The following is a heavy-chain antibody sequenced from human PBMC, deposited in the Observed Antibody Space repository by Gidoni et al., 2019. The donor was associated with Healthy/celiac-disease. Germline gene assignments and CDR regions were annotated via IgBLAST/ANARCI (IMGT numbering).Heavy chain of an antibody. J-gene: IGHJ4*02. Sequence: QVQLQQSGPGLVKPSETLSLTCAVSGYSISSGYYWGCIRQPPGKGLEWIGSIYHSGSTDYNPSRKSRVTISVDTSKNQCSLKLSSVTAADTAVYYCARAGEAYYDYVWGSYRPRTSFDYWGQGTLVTVSS. V-gene: IGHV4-38-2*01. CDR2: IYHSGST. D-gene: IGHD3-16*02. CDR3: ARAGEAYYDYVWGSYRPRTSFDY. CDR1: GYSISSGYY.